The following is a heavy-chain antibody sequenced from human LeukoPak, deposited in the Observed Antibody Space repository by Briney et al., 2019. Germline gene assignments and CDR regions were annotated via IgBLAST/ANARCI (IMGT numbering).Heavy chain of an antibody. V-gene: IGHV3-74*01. J-gene: IGHJ4*02. CDR3: AREILAPGKTHDY. Sequence: PGGSLRLSCAASGFTFSNYWMHWVRQVPGKGLVWVSRINDDGSATFYADSVKGRFTISRDNAKNTLFLQINSLRAEDTAVYYCAREILAPGKTHDYWGQGALVPSPQ. CDR1: GFTFSNYW. CDR2: INDDGSAT.